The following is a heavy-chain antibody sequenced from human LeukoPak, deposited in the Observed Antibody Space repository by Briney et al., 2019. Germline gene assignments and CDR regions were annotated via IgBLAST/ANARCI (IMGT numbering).Heavy chain of an antibody. V-gene: IGHV3-7*04. CDR2: IKQDGSEK. CDR3: ARAYSSVGSCDY. J-gene: IGHJ4*02. CDR1: GITFSSFW. D-gene: IGHD6-19*01. Sequence: GGSLRLSCAASGITFSSFWMSWVRQAPGKGLEWVANIKQDGSEKYYVDSVKGRFTISRDNARNSLYLQMNSLRAEDTAVYYCARAYSSVGSCDYWGQGTLVTVSS.